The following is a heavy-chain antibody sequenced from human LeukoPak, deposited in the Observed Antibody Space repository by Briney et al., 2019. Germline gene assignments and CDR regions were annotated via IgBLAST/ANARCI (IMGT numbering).Heavy chain of an antibody. CDR3: AKIKWPHFDY. V-gene: IGHV3-23*01. J-gene: IGHJ4*02. CDR1: GFTFTSYA. CDR2: LSASGGST. D-gene: IGHD5-12*01. Sequence: PGGSLRPSCAASGFTFTSYAMSWVRQAPGKGLEWVSTLSASGGSTYYADFVKGRFTISRDNSKNTVYLQMNNLRAEDTAVYYCAKIKWPHFDYWGQGTLVTVSS.